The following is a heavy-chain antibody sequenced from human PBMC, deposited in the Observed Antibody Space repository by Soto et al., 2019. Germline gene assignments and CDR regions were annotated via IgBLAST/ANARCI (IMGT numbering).Heavy chain of an antibody. J-gene: IGHJ4*02. CDR1: GFTFSSYA. CDR2: ISGSGGST. V-gene: IGHV3-23*01. CDR3: AKDSSSWYDDY. D-gene: IGHD6-13*01. Sequence: GGSLRLSCAASGFTFSSYAVSWVRQAPGKGLEWVSAISGSGGSTYYADSVKGRFTISGDNSKNTLYLQMNSLRAEDTAVYYCAKDSSSWYDDYWGQGTLVTVSS.